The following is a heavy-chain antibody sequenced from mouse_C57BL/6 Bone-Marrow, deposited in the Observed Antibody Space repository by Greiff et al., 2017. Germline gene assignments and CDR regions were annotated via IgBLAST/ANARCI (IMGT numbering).Heavy chain of an antibody. CDR1: GYTFTSYW. Sequence: QVHVKQPGAELVMPGASVKLSCKASGYTFTSYWMHWVKQRPGQGLEWIGEIDPSDSYTNYNQKFKGKSTLTVDKSSSTAYMQLSSLTSEDSAVYYCAREDYYGSSWYFDVWGQGTLVTVSA. CDR2: IDPSDSYT. CDR3: AREDYYGSSWYFDV. D-gene: IGHD1-1*01. J-gene: IGHJ3*01. V-gene: IGHV1-69*01.